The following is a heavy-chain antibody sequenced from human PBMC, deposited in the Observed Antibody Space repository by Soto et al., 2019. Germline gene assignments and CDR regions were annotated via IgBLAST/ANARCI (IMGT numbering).Heavy chain of an antibody. Sequence: QITLKESGPTLVKPTQTLTLTCTFSGFSLSTSGVGVGWIRQPPGKALEWLALIYWDDDKRYSPSLKSRLTITKDTSKNQLVLAMTNMDPVDTATYYCAHFGVVIAFDYWGQGTLVTVSS. CDR2: IYWDDDK. J-gene: IGHJ4*02. CDR1: GFSLSTSGVG. D-gene: IGHD3-3*01. CDR3: AHFGVVIAFDY. V-gene: IGHV2-5*02.